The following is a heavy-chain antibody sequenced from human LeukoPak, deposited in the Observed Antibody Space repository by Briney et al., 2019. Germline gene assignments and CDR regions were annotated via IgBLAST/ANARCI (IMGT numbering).Heavy chain of an antibody. CDR1: GGSITSNSHY. V-gene: IGHV4-39*01. CDR3: ARVDYYDTSAYFFDY. D-gene: IGHD3-22*01. CDR2: VYYSGST. J-gene: IGHJ4*02. Sequence: PSETLSLTCTVSGGSITSNSHYWGWLRQPPGKGLEWIGSVYYSGSTYYNPSLKSRVTMSVDTSKKQFSLKLSSVTAADTAVYYCARVDYYDTSAYFFDYWGQGTLVTVSS.